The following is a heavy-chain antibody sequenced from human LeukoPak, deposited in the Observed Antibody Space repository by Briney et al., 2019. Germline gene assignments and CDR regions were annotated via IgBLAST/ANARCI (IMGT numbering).Heavy chain of an antibody. D-gene: IGHD6-13*01. CDR3: ARDGKIKQQLVGN. J-gene: IGHJ4*02. V-gene: IGHV3-7*03. Sequence: GGSLRLSCAASGFTFSSYWMSWVRQAPGKGLEWVANIKLDGSEKYYVDSVKGRFTISRDNAKNSLYLQMNSLRAEDTAVYYCARDGKIKQQLVGNWGQGTLVTVSS. CDR1: GFTFSSYW. CDR2: IKLDGSEK.